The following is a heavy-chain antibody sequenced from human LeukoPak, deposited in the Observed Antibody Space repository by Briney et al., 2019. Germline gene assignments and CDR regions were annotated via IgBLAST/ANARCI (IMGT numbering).Heavy chain of an antibody. CDR3: ARGRSSMVRGYYYYYMDV. CDR2: IYYSGST. V-gene: IGHV4-59*01. CDR1: GGSLSSYY. Sequence: SETLSLTCTVSGGSLSSYYWSWIRQPPGKGLEWIGYIYYSGSTNYNPSLKSRVTISVDTSKNQFSLKLSSVTAADTAVYYCARGRSSMVRGYYYYYMDVWGKGTTVTISS. D-gene: IGHD3-10*01. J-gene: IGHJ6*03.